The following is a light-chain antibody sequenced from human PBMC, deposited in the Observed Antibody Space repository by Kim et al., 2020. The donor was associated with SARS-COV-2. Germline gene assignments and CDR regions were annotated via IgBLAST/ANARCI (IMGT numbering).Light chain of an antibody. Sequence: QPVLTQPPSASGTPGQRVTISCSGGTSNIGSNHVTWYQQIPGTAPKLLIYSSYQRPSGVPDRFSGSKSGTSASLAISGLQSEDEADYYCAAWDDSLNGGVFGGGTQLTVL. V-gene: IGLV1-44*01. CDR1: TSNIGSNH. CDR3: AAWDDSLNGGV. J-gene: IGLJ2*01. CDR2: SSY.